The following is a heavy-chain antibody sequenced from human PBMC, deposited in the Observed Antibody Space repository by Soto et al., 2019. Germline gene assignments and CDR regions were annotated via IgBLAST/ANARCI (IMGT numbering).Heavy chain of an antibody. CDR1: GASVRTGGYY. V-gene: IGHV4-61*08. Sequence: SETLSLTCTVSGASVRTGGYYWTWIRQFPGKGLEWMGYIYYSATTYYNPSLTSRITISVDTSKNQFSLKLSSVTAADTAVYYCARGYDPDPFYGDTNWFDPWGQGTLVTVSS. J-gene: IGHJ5*02. D-gene: IGHD4-17*01. CDR2: IYYSATT. CDR3: ARGYDPDPFYGDTNWFDP.